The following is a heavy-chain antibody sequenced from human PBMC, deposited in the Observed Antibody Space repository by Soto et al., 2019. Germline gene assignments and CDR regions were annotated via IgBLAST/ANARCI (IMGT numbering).Heavy chain of an antibody. CDR1: GYTFTSYD. Sequence: QVQLVQSGAEVKKPGASVKVSCKASGYTFTSYDINWVRQATGQGLEWMGWMNPDSGNTGYAQKCQGRVTMTRNTCRSTAYRELSSLRSEDTAVYYWARERSSSKRFDPWGQRTLVTVSS. CDR3: ARERSSSKRFDP. V-gene: IGHV1-8*01. CDR2: MNPDSGNT. D-gene: IGHD3-16*02. J-gene: IGHJ5*02.